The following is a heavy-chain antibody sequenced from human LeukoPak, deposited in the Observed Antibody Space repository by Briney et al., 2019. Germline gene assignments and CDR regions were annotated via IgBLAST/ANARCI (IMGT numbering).Heavy chain of an antibody. J-gene: IGHJ4*02. CDR2: IYWNDDK. CDR1: GFSLSTSGVG. D-gene: IGHD2-2*01. V-gene: IGHV2-5*01. CDR3: AHRPSLYCSSTSCYHEFDY. Sequence: SGPTLVNPTQTLTLTRTFSGFSLSTSGVGVGWIRQPRGKALEWLALIYWNDDKRYSPSLKSRLTITKDTSKNQMVLTMTNMDPLDTATYYCAHRPSLYCSSTSCYHEFDYWGQGTLVTVSS.